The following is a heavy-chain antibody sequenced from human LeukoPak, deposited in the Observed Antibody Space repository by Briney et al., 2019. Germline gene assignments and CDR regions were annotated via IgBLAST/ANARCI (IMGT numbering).Heavy chain of an antibody. CDR1: GGSMSSSSYY. D-gene: IGHD3-10*01. J-gene: IGHJ4*02. V-gene: IGHV4-39*07. CDR3: ARVSITMVRGVIIPGDY. CDR2: IYYSGST. Sequence: TSETLSLTCTVSGGSMSSSSYYWGWIRQPPGKGLEWIGSIYYSGSTYYNPSLKSRVTISVDTSKNQFSLKLSSVTAADTAVYYCARVSITMVRGVIIPGDYWGQGTLVTVSS.